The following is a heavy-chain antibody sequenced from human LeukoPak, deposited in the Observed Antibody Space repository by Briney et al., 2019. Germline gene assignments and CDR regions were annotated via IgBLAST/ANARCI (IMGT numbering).Heavy chain of an antibody. D-gene: IGHD6-19*01. J-gene: IGHJ4*02. Sequence: GGSLRLSCAASGFTFSSYGMHWVRQAPGKGLEWVAVIWYDGSNKYYADSVKGRFTISRDNSKNTLYLQMNSLRAEDTAVYYCAKEGKQWLASYYFDYWGQGTLVAVSS. CDR2: IWYDGSNK. CDR1: GFTFSSYG. V-gene: IGHV3-33*06. CDR3: AKEGKQWLASYYFDY.